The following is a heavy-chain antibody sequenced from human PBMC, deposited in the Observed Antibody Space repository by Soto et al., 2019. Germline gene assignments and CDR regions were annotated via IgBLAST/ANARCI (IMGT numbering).Heavy chain of an antibody. CDR2: ISGSGGST. Sequence: EVPLLESGGGLVQPGGSLRLSCAASGFTFSSYAMSWVRQAPGKGLEWVSAISGSGGSTYYADSVKGRFTISRDHSKNALYRQMNGLRAEDTAVYYCAQERQWLVLGYCDSWGRGTLVTVSS. CDR1: GFTFSSYA. J-gene: IGHJ4*02. D-gene: IGHD6-19*01. V-gene: IGHV3-23*01. CDR3: AQERQWLVLGYCDS.